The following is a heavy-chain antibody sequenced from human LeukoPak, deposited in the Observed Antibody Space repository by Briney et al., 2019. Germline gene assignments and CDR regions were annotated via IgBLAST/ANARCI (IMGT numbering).Heavy chain of an antibody. CDR1: GGSISSSSYY. CDR2: MYYSGST. Sequence: SETLSLTCTVSGGSISSSSYYWGGIRQPPGKGLEWIVSMYYSGSTYYNRSLKSRFTISVDTSKNQFSLKLSSVTAADTAVYYCARHIYCSGGSCYFDPWGQGTLVTVSS. J-gene: IGHJ5*02. V-gene: IGHV4-39*01. D-gene: IGHD2-15*01. CDR3: ARHIYCSGGSCYFDP.